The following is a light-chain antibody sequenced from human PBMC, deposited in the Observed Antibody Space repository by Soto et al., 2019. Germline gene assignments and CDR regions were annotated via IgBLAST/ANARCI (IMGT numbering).Light chain of an antibody. CDR3: QQSYSSPWT. CDR1: QTITNY. Sequence: DIQMTQSPSSLSASVGDRVTITCRASQTITNYLNWYQQKPGKAPKLLIYAASTLLSGVPSRFSGGGSGTDFTLTIDSLQPEDFATYYCQQSYSSPWTFGQGTMVEIK. CDR2: AAS. J-gene: IGKJ1*01. V-gene: IGKV1-39*01.